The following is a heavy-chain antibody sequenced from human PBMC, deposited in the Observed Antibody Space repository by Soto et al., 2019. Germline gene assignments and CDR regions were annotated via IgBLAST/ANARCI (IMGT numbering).Heavy chain of an antibody. CDR2: IYPGDSDT. CDR3: ARTYGSGSYTYYYYGMDV. V-gene: IGHV5-51*01. CDR1: GYSFTSYW. J-gene: IGHJ6*02. D-gene: IGHD3-10*01. Sequence: PGESLKISCKGSGYSFTSYWIGWVRQMPGKGLEWMGIIYPGDSDTRYGPSFQGQVTISADKSISTAYLQWSSLKASDTAMYYCARTYGSGSYTYYYYGMDVWGQGTTVTVSS.